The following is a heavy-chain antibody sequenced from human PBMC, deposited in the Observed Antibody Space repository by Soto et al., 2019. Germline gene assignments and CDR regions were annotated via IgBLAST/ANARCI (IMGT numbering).Heavy chain of an antibody. J-gene: IGHJ1*01. CDR1: GFTFSSYS. Sequence: GGSLRLSCAASGFTFSSYSMNWVRQAPGKGLEWVSSISSSSSYIYYADSVKGRFTISRDNAKNSLYLQMNSLRAEDTAVYYCARDDVDTDPAAEYFQQWGRGTLVTVSS. V-gene: IGHV3-21*01. D-gene: IGHD5-18*01. CDR3: ARDDVDTDPAAEYFQQ. CDR2: ISSSSSYI.